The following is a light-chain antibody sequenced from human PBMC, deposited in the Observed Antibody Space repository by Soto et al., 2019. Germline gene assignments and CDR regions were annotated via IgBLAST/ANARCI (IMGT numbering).Light chain of an antibody. Sequence: AIQLTQSPSSLSASVGDRVTITCRASQGISSALAWYQQKPGKAPKLLIYDASSLESGVPSRFSGSGSGTDFTLTISSLQPEDFPTYYCQQFNSYPLITFGQGTRLEIK. CDR2: DAS. V-gene: IGKV1-13*02. CDR1: QGISSA. CDR3: QQFNSYPLIT. J-gene: IGKJ5*01.